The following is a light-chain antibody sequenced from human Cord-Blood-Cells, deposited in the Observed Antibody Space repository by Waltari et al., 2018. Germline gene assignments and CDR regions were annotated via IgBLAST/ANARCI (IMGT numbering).Light chain of an antibody. J-gene: IGKJ3*01. CDR3: QQSYSTPST. CDR1: QSISSY. V-gene: IGKV1-39*01. CDR2: AAS. Sequence: DIQLTQSPSSPSASVGDRVTITCRASQSISSYLNWYQQKPGKAPKLLIYAASSLQSGVPSRFSGSGSGTDFTLTISSLQPEDFATYYCQQSYSTPSTFGPGTKVDIK.